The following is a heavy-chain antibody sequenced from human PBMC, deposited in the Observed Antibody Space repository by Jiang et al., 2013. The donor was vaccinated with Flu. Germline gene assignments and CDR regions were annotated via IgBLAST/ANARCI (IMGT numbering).Heavy chain of an antibody. CDR2: INPKSGGT. Sequence: GAEVKKPGASVKVSCKASGYTFTGYHMHWVRQAPGQGLEWMGWINPKSGGTKYARKFQGRVTMTRDTSISTAYMELSSLRSDDTAVYYCTRDLQSTRMDERHYYGMDVWGQGTTVTVSS. D-gene: IGHD2-15*01. V-gene: IGHV1-2*02. CDR3: TRDLQSTRMDERHYYGMDV. J-gene: IGHJ6*02. CDR1: GYTFTGYH.